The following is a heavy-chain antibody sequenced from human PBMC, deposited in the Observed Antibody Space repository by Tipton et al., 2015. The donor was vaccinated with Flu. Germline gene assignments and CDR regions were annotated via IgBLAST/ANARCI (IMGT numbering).Heavy chain of an antibody. J-gene: IGHJ5*01. D-gene: IGHD3-22*01. CDR3: ARDAAYYYDSSGLFPLVS. V-gene: IGHV4-4*07. CDR2: IYTSGTT. Sequence: TLSLTCTVSGGSIRSYYWSWIRQPAGKGLEWIGRIYTSGTTNYNPSLKSRVVISIDTSKNQFSLKLSSVTAADTAVYYCARDAAYYYDSSGLFPLVSW. CDR1: GGSIRSYY.